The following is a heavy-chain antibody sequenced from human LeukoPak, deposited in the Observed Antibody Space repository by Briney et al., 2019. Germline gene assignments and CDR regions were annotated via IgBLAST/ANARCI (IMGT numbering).Heavy chain of an antibody. V-gene: IGHV1-2*02. Sequence: ASVKVSCKASGYTFTGYYMHWVRQAPGQGLEWMGWINPNSGGTNYAQKFQGRVTMTRDTSISTAYMGLSRLRSDDTAVYYCAREGYSSGWYEGFFLNYWGQGTLVTVSS. J-gene: IGHJ4*02. CDR2: INPNSGGT. CDR3: AREGYSSGWYEGFFLNY. D-gene: IGHD6-19*01. CDR1: GYTFTGYY.